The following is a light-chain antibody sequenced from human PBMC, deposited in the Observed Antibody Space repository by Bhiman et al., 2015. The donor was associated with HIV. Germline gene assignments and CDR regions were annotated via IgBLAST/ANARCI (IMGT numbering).Light chain of an antibody. V-gene: IGLV3-1*01. Sequence: SYELTQPPSVVPCPQDRQAASPALEINWVISMLPGISRSQASPLVLVMYQDNKRPSGVPERFFGSNSGNTATLTISGTQSMDEADYYCQAWDTNSVVFGGGTKLTVL. CDR3: QAWDTNSVV. CDR2: QDN. J-gene: IGLJ2*01. CDR1: NWVIS.